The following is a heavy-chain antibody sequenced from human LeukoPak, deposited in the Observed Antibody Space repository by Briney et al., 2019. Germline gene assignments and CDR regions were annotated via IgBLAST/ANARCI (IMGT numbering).Heavy chain of an antibody. Sequence: GASVKVSCKVSGYTLTELSMHWVRQAPGKGLEWMGGFDPEDGEIIYAQKFQGRVTMTEDTSTDTAYMELSSLRSEDTAVYYCATFYCSSTSCYIDYYYGIDVWGQGTTVTVSS. J-gene: IGHJ6*02. D-gene: IGHD2-2*02. V-gene: IGHV1-24*01. CDR3: ATFYCSSTSCYIDYYYGIDV. CDR1: GYTLTELS. CDR2: FDPEDGEI.